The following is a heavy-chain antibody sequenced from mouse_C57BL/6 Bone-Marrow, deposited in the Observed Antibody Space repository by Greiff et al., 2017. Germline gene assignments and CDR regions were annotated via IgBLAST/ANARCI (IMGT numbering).Heavy chain of an antibody. V-gene: IGHV5-6*01. CDR3: ASHDDYDEGPSLAY. CDR2: ISSGGSYT. D-gene: IGHD2-4*01. J-gene: IGHJ3*01. Sequence: EVKLQESGGDLVKPGGSLKLSCAASGFTFSSYGMSWVRQTPDKRLEWVATISSGGSYTYYPDSVKGRFTIARDTAKNPLFLQMSSLKSEDTAMYSCASHDDYDEGPSLAYWGQGTLVTVSA. CDR1: GFTFSSYG.